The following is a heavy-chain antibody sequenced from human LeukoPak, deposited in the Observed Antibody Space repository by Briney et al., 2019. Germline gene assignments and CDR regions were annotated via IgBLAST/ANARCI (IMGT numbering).Heavy chain of an antibody. CDR3: TRDNDWAFDY. CDR1: GFTFSSYT. CDR2: IKSDNYTR. D-gene: IGHD1-1*01. V-gene: IGHV3-48*01. J-gene: IGHJ4*02. Sequence: GGSLRLSCAASGFTFSSYTMNWVRRTPEKGLEWLSYIKSDNYTRSYADSVKGRFIISRDNAQNSLYLQMNSLRAEDTAVYYCTRDNDWAFDYWGRGTLVTVSS.